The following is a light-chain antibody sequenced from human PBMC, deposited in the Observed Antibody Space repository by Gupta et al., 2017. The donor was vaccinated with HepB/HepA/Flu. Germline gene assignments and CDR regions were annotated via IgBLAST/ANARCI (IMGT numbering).Light chain of an antibody. CDR1: QSVSSY. V-gene: IGKV3-11*01. CDR3: QQRSNWPKI. J-gene: IGKJ4*01. Sequence: EIVLTQSPATLSLSPGERATLSCRASQSVSSYLAWYQQKPGQAPRLLIYDASNRATGIPARFSGSGSGTEFTLTISSLEPEDFAVYYCQQRSNWPKIFGGGTKVEIK. CDR2: DAS.